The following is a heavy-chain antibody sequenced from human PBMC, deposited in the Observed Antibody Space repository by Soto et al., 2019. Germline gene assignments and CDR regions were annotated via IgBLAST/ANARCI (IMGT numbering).Heavy chain of an antibody. D-gene: IGHD6-13*01. CDR1: GYTFTDYY. V-gene: IGHV1-2*02. CDR2: INPNRGDT. Sequence: ASVKVSCTASGYTFTDYYMHWVRQAPGQGLEWMGWINPNRGDTKYTQKFQGRVTMTRDTSISTAYMELTSLRSDDTALYYCASQPLRGISAAGAFDSWGQGTLVTVSS. CDR3: ASQPLRGISAAGAFDS. J-gene: IGHJ4*02.